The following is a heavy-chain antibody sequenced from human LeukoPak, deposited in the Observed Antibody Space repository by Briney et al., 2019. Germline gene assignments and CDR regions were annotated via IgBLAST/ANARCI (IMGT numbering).Heavy chain of an antibody. V-gene: IGHV4-38-2*01. Sequence: PSETLSLTCAVSGYFINSGYYWGWIRQPPGKGLEWIGYTSHSGSTNYKPSLKSRVSISVDTSKNQFSLKLTSVTAADTAMYYCARGYYDARGDSNPFDIWGQGTMVTVSS. CDR1: GYFINSGYY. CDR2: TSHSGST. D-gene: IGHD3-22*01. CDR3: ARGYYDARGDSNPFDI. J-gene: IGHJ3*02.